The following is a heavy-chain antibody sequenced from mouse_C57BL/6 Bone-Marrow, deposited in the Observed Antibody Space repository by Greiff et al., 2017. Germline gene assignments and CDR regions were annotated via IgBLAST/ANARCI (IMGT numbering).Heavy chain of an antibody. CDR1: GYTFTSYW. J-gene: IGHJ4*01. Sequence: QVKLQQPGAELVMPGASGKLSCKASGYTFTSYWMQWVKQRPGQGLEWIGEIDPSDSYTNSKQKLKGKATLTVDTSSITAYMQLSSLTSEDSAVYYCEREVIYYGNHGSYYYAMDYWGPGTSVTVSS. CDR2: IDPSDSYT. CDR3: EREVIYYGNHGSYYYAMDY. V-gene: IGHV1-50*01. D-gene: IGHD2-1*01.